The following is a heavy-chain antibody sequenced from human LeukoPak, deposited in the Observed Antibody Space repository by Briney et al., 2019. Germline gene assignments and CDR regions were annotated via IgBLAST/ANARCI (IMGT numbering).Heavy chain of an antibody. CDR2: ISNDGSKK. Sequence: GGSLRLSCAASGFTFSSYGMHWVRQAPGKGLDWVAVISNDGSKKYYADSVKGRFTISRDNSKNTLSLQVSSLRTEDTAVYYCAKDRYSYAFEYSDSWGQGTLVTISS. V-gene: IGHV3-30*18. D-gene: IGHD5-18*01. CDR1: GFTFSSYG. J-gene: IGHJ4*02. CDR3: AKDRYSYAFEYSDS.